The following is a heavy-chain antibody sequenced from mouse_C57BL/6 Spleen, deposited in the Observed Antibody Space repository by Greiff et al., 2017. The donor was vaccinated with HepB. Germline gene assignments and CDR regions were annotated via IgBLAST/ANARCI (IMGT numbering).Heavy chain of an antibody. J-gene: IGHJ1*03. Sequence: EVMLVESEGGLVQPGSSMKLSCTASGFTFSDYYMAWVRQVPEKGLEWVANINYDGSSTYYLDSLKSRFIISRDNAKNILYLQMSSLKSEDTATYYCAREDYGSSYDFDVWGTGTTVTVSS. D-gene: IGHD1-1*01. V-gene: IGHV5-16*01. CDR2: INYDGSST. CDR3: AREDYGSSYDFDV. CDR1: GFTFSDYY.